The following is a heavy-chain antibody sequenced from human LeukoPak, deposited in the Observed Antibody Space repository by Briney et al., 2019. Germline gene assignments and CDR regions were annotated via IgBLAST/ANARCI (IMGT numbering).Heavy chain of an antibody. CDR2: ISSSGSTI. V-gene: IGHV3-11*01. Sequence: GGSLRLSCAASGFTFSDYYMSWIRQAPGKGLEWVSYISSSGSTIYYADSVKGRFTISRDNAKSSLYLQMNSLRAEDTAVYYCAMPRRDGYNSDAFDIWGQGTMVTVSS. D-gene: IGHD5-24*01. CDR1: GFTFSDYY. J-gene: IGHJ3*02. CDR3: AMPRRDGYNSDAFDI.